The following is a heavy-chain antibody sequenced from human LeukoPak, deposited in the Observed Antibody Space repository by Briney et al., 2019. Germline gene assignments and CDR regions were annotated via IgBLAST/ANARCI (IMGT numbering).Heavy chain of an antibody. J-gene: IGHJ1*01. D-gene: IGHD3-3*01. CDR1: GFTFSSYA. V-gene: IGHV3-30-3*01. Sequence: PGRSLRLSCAASGFTFSSYAMHWVRQAPGKGLEWVAVISYDGSNKYYADSVKGRFTISRDNSKNTLYLQMNSLRAEDTAVYYCADFTQHWGQGTLVTVSS. CDR3: ADFTQH. CDR2: ISYDGSNK.